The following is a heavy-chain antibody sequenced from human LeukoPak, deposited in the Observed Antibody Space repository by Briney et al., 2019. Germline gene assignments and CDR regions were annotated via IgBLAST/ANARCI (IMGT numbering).Heavy chain of an antibody. CDR3: ARGGSGYSSTDDAFDI. Sequence: ASVKVSCKASGYTFTSYGISWVRQAPGQGLEWMGWISAYNGNTNYAQKFQGRVTITRNTSISTAYMELSSLRSEDTAVYYCARGGSGYSSTDDAFDIWGQGTMVTVSS. CDR1: GYTFTSYG. CDR2: ISAYNGNT. D-gene: IGHD6-13*01. V-gene: IGHV1-18*01. J-gene: IGHJ3*02.